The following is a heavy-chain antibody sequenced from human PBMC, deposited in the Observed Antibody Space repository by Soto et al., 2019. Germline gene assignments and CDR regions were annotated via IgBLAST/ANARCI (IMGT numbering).Heavy chain of an antibody. Sequence: GASVKVSCKASGGTFSSYAISWVRQAPGQGLEWMGGIIPIFGTANYAQKFQGRVTITADESTSTAYMELSSLRSEDTAVYYCATDLFPDYADAWVTFRPADYWGQGTQVTVSS. J-gene: IGHJ4*02. V-gene: IGHV1-69*13. CDR1: GGTFSSYA. CDR2: IIPIFGTA. D-gene: IGHD3-16*02. CDR3: ATDLFPDYADAWVTFRPADY.